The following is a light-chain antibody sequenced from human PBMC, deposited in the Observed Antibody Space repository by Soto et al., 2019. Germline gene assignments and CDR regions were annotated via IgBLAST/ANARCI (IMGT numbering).Light chain of an antibody. CDR1: QSISSY. CDR3: QQSYRTLPIT. CDR2: AAS. J-gene: IGKJ5*01. V-gene: IGKV1-39*01. Sequence: DIQMTQSPSSLSASVGDRVTITCRASQSISSYLNWYQQKPGKAPKLLIYAASSLQSGVPSRFSGSGSGTDFTLTIRSLQPEDFATYYCQQSYRTLPITCGQGTRLEIK.